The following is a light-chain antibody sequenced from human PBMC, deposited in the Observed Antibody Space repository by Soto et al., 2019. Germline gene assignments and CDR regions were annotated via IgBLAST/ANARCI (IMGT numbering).Light chain of an antibody. CDR3: QQYDSFSGT. CDR2: DAS. Sequence: DIQMTPSPSTLSASVVERVTITCRASQSVSTWLAWYQQKPGKAPKLLIYDASSLESGVPSRFSGSGDGTEFTLSISSLQPDDSAIYYCQQYDSFSGTFGQGTKVDIK. V-gene: IGKV1-5*01. CDR1: QSVSTW. J-gene: IGKJ1*01.